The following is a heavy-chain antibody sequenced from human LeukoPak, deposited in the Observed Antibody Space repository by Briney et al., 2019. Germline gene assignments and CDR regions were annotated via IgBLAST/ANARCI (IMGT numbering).Heavy chain of an antibody. CDR2: ISYDGSNK. CDR1: GFTFSSYA. V-gene: IGHV3-30*04. Sequence: GGSLRLSCAASGFTFSSYAMHWVRQAPGKGLEWVAVISYDGSNKYYADSVKGRFTISRDNSKNTLYLQMNSLRAEDTAVYYCAKDFFYKYGSSGPIDYWGQGTLVTVSS. D-gene: IGHD3-22*01. J-gene: IGHJ4*02. CDR3: AKDFFYKYGSSGPIDY.